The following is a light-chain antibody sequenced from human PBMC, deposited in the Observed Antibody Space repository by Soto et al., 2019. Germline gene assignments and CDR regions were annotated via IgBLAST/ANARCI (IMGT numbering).Light chain of an antibody. Sequence: DIQMTQSPSTLSASVGDRVTITCPASQSISSWLAWYQQKPGKAPKLLIYDASSLESGVPSRFSGSGSGTEFTLTINSLQPDDFATYYCQQYNSYSPGYTFGQGTKLEIK. CDR2: DAS. J-gene: IGKJ2*01. CDR3: QQYNSYSPGYT. V-gene: IGKV1-5*01. CDR1: QSISSW.